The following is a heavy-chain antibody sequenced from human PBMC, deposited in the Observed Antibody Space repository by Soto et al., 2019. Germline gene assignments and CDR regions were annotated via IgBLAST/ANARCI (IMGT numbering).Heavy chain of an antibody. CDR1: GFTFSDYS. CDR3: ARDPGTATFDS. D-gene: IGHD1-1*01. J-gene: IGHJ4*01. V-gene: IGHV3-11*05. CDR2: ITNTNKYS. Sequence: QVHLVESGGGLVKPGGSLKLTCTASGFTFSDYSLSWIRQAPGKGLEWISYITNTNKYSGHADSVKGRFTISRDNAKNSVILQMNSLSVDDTAIYYCARDPGTATFDSWGQGTLVTVSS.